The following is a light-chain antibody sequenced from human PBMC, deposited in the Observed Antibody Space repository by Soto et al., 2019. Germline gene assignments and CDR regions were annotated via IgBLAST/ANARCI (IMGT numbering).Light chain of an antibody. CDR3: SSYAGSNNWV. CDR2: EVS. CDR1: SSDVGGYNY. J-gene: IGLJ2*01. V-gene: IGLV2-8*01. Sequence: QSALTQPPSASGSPGQSVTISCTGTSSDVGGYNYVSWYQQHPGKAPKLMIYEVSKRPSGVPDRFSGSKSGSTASLTVSGLQAEDEADYYCSSYAGSNNWVFGGGTQLTVL.